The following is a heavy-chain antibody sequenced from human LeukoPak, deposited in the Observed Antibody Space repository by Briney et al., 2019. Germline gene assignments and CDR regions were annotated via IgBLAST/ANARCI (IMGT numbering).Heavy chain of an antibody. CDR3: ARVIAYDFWSGANWFDP. J-gene: IGHJ5*02. D-gene: IGHD3-3*01. V-gene: IGHV4-59*08. CDR1: GGSISSYY. Sequence: SETLSLTCTVSGGSISSYYWSWIRQPPGKGLEWIGYIYYSGSTNYDPSLKSRVTISVDTSKNQFYLKMSSVTAADTAVYYCARVIAYDFWSGANWFDPWGQGTLVTVSS. CDR2: IYYSGST.